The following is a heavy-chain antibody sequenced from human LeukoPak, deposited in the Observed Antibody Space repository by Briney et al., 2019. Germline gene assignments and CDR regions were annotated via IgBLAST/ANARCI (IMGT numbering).Heavy chain of an antibody. CDR1: GFTFSSYG. CDR3: AKAESLKLVAEYFQH. J-gene: IGHJ1*01. V-gene: IGHV3-30*02. CDR2: IRYDGSNK. Sequence: PGGSLRLSCAASGFTFSSYGMHWVRQAPGKGLEWVAFIRYDGSNKYYADSVKGRFTISRDNSKNTLYLQMNSLRAEDTAVYYCAKAESLKLVAEYFQHWGQGTLVTVSS.